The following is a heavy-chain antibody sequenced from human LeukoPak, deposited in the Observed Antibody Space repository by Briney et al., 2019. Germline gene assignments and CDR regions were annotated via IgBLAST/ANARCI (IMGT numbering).Heavy chain of an antibody. J-gene: IGHJ6*02. CDR3: ARAEYYYYGMDV. V-gene: IGHV3-21*01. CDR2: ISSSSSYI. CDR1: GFTFSSYS. Sequence: GGSLRLSCAASGFTFSSYSMNWVRQAPGKGLDGVSSISSSSSYIYYANSVKGRFTISRDNAKNSLYLQMNSLRAEDTAVYYCARAEYYYYGMDVWGQGTTVTVSS.